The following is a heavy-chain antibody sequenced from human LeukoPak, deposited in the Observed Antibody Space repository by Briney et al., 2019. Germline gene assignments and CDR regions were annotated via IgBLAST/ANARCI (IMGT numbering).Heavy chain of an antibody. D-gene: IGHD1-1*01. Sequence: GESLNLSWQGPGYNFTTYWIGWVRQLPGKGLEWMGIVYPGDSDVRYSPSFQGQVTISANKPISTAFLQWSSLKASDTAMYYCARHGKLGQKNYFALDVWGQGTTVTVSS. CDR2: VYPGDSDV. J-gene: IGHJ6*02. CDR1: GYNFTTYW. V-gene: IGHV5-51*01. CDR3: ARHGKLGQKNYFALDV.